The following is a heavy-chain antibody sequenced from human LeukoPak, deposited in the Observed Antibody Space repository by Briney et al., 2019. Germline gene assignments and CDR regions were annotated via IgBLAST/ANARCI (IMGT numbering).Heavy chain of an antibody. V-gene: IGHV4-30-2*01. D-gene: IGHD1-26*01. CDR1: GGSISSGGYY. J-gene: IGHJ4*02. CDR2: IYHSGST. Sequence: PSETLSLTCTVSGGSISSGGYYWSWIRQPPGKGLEWIGYIYHSGSTYYNPSLKSRVTISVDRSKNQFSLKLSSVTAADTAVYYCARTYSGSYFDYWGQGTLVTVSS. CDR3: ARTYSGSYFDY.